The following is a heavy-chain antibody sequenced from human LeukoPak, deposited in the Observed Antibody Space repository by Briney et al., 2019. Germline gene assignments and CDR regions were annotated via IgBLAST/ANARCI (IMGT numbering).Heavy chain of an antibody. CDR2: ISYDGINK. V-gene: IGHV3-30-3*01. CDR3: ARDPDYTNSFDY. Sequence: QPGRSLRLSCAASGFTFSNYAMHWVRQAPGKGLEWVAVISYDGINKYYADSVKGRFTISRDNSRNTLYLQMNSLRAEDTAVYYCARDPDYTNSFDYWGQGTLVTVSS. J-gene: IGHJ4*02. D-gene: IGHD4-11*01. CDR1: GFTFSNYA.